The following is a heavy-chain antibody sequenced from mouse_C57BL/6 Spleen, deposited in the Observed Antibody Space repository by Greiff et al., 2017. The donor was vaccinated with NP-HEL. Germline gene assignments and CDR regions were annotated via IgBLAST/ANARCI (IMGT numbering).Heavy chain of an antibody. CDR2: ISSGGDYI. Sequence: EVNLVESGEGLVKPGGSLKLSCAASGFTFSSYAMSWVRQTPEKRLEWVAYISSGGDYIYYADTVKGRFTISRDNARNTLYLQMSSLKSEDTAMYYCTREGDDWAWFAYWGQGTLVTVSA. CDR1: GFTFSSYA. D-gene: IGHD2-4*01. CDR3: TREGDDWAWFAY. V-gene: IGHV5-9-1*02. J-gene: IGHJ3*01.